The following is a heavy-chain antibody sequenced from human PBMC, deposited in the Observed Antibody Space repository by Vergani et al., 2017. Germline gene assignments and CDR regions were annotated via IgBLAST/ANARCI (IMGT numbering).Heavy chain of an antibody. CDR1: GFSFRNAW. CDR3: TTDPRYCGDGSCYWLRDHHYYGMDV. J-gene: IGHJ6*02. D-gene: IGHD2-21*01. V-gene: IGHV3-15*07. CDR2: IKSTFDRGTT. Sequence: LVESGGGIVKPGGSLRLSCMASGFSFRNAWMNWVRRTPGKGLEWVGRIKSTFDRGTTDYAAAVKGRFTISRDDSKNTLFLQMNGLKTEDIGVYYCTTDPRYCGDGSCYWLRDHHYYGMDVWGQGTTVTVSS.